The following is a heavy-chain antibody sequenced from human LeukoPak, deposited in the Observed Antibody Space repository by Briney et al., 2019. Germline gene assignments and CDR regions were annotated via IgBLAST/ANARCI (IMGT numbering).Heavy chain of an antibody. CDR2: IKQDGSEK. Sequence: PGGSLRLSCAASGFTFSSYWMSWVRQAPGKGLEWVANIKQDGSEKYYVDSVKGRFTISRDNAKNSLYLQMNSLRAEDTAVHYCAREGWGSGSYYGYWGQGTLVTVSS. CDR3: AREGWGSGSYYGY. V-gene: IGHV3-7*03. CDR1: GFTFSSYW. D-gene: IGHD3-10*01. J-gene: IGHJ4*02.